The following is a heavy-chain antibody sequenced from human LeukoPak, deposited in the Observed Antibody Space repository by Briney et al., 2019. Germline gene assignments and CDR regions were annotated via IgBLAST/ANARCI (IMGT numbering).Heavy chain of an antibody. D-gene: IGHD3-3*01. CDR3: ARGGRSTIFGVVIIGNNWFDP. J-gene: IGHJ5*02. V-gene: IGHV4-34*01. CDR2: INHSGST. Sequence: PSETLSLTCAVYGGSFSGYYWSWIRQPPGKGLEWIGEINHSGSTNYNPSLKSQVTISVDTSKNQFSLKLSSVTAADTAVYYCARGGRSTIFGVVIIGNNWFDPWGQGTLVTVSS. CDR1: GGSFSGYY.